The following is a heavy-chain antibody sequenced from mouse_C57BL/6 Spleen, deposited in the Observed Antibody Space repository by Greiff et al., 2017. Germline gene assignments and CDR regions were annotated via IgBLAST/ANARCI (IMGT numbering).Heavy chain of an antibody. CDR2: IDPENGDT. CDR3: TTIWYAMDY. Sequence: EVQRVESGAELVRPGASVKLSCTASGFNIKDDYMHWVKQRPEQGLEWIGWIDPENGDTEYASKFQGKATITADTSSNTAYLQLSSLTSEDTAVYYCTTIWYAMDYCGQGTSVTVSS. V-gene: IGHV14-4*01. J-gene: IGHJ4*01. CDR1: GFNIKDDY.